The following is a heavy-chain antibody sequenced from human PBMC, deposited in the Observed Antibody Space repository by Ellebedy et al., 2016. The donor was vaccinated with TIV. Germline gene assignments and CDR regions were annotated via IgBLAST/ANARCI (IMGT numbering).Heavy chain of an antibody. J-gene: IGHJ4*02. CDR2: MSDDGRNK. V-gene: IGHV3-30*04. CDR1: GFTFSNYA. CDR3: ARVGAANGSGTYYLDY. Sequence: GESLKISCAASGFTFSNYAMYWVRQAPGKGLEWVAVMSDDGRNKDYADSVKGRFTISRDNSKNTLYLQMNSLRVEDTAVDYCARVGAANGSGTYYLDYWGQGTLVTVSS. D-gene: IGHD3-10*01.